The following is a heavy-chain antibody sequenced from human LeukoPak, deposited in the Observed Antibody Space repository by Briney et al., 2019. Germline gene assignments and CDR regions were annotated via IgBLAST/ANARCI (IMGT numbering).Heavy chain of an antibody. CDR1: GFSLSSYA. V-gene: IGHV3-23*01. Sequence: GGSLRLSCTVSGFSLSSYALSWVRRAPGKGLEWVSATSSSDAGKYYADSVRGRFTISRDNSRNTMYLQMDSLRVEDAAVYYCAKAPVTSCRGAFCYPFDSWGQGTLVTVSS. CDR3: AKAPVTSCRGAFCYPFDS. CDR2: TSSSDAGK. D-gene: IGHD2-15*01. J-gene: IGHJ4*02.